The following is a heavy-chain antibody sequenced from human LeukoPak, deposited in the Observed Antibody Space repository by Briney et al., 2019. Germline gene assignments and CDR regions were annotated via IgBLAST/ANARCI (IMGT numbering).Heavy chain of an antibody. Sequence: ASVKVSCKVSGYTLTELSMHWVRQAPGKGLEWMGGFDPEDGETIYAQKFQGRVTMTRDMSTSTVYMELSSLRSEDTAVYFCARDGYCSGGSCHSFEYWGQGTLVTVSS. V-gene: IGHV1-24*01. J-gene: IGHJ4*02. CDR2: FDPEDGET. CDR1: GYTLTELS. D-gene: IGHD2-15*01. CDR3: ARDGYCSGGSCHSFEY.